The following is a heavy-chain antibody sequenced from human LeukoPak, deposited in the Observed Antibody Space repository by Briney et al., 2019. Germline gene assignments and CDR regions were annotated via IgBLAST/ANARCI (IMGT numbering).Heavy chain of an antibody. CDR1: GYTFTSYD. V-gene: IGHV1-8*01. D-gene: IGHD3-22*01. CDR3: ARGDSSGYYPRFNYYYYGMDV. J-gene: IGHJ6*02. Sequence: ASVKVSCKASGYTFTSYDINWVRQATGQGLEWMGWMNPNSGNTGYAQKFQGRVTMTRNTSISTAYMELSSLRSEDTAVYYCARGDSSGYYPRFNYYYYGMDVWGQGTTVTVSS. CDR2: MNPNSGNT.